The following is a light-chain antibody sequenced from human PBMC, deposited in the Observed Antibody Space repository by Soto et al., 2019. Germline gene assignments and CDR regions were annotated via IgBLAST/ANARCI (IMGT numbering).Light chain of an antibody. CDR3: SSYTTSSTRV. CDR1: SSDVGGYKF. V-gene: IGLV2-14*01. CDR2: EVS. J-gene: IGLJ3*02. Sequence: QSVLTQPASVSGSPGQSITISCTGTSSDVGGYKFVSWYQQHPGKAPKLMIYEVSNRPSGVSNRFSGSKSGNTASLTISRLQAEDEADYYCSSYTTSSTRVFGGGTKLTVL.